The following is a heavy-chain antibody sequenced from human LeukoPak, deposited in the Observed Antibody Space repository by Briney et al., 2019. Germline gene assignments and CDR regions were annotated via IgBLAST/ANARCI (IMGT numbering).Heavy chain of an antibody. V-gene: IGHV3-7*01. J-gene: IGHJ6*03. CDR1: GFTFSSYG. CDR2: IKEDGGEK. CDR3: ARAVGDYYYYYYMDV. D-gene: IGHD3-16*01. Sequence: GGSLRLSCAASGFTFSSYGMHWVRQAPGKGLEWVAHIKEDGGEKYYVDSVKGRFTISRDNAKNSLYLQMNSLRAEDTAVYYCARAVGDYYYYYYMDVWGKGTTVTVSS.